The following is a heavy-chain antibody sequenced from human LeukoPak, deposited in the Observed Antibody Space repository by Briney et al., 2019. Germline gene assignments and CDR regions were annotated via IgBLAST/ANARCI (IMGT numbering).Heavy chain of an antibody. CDR3: ARQVEYCSSTSCYNFQH. V-gene: IGHV5-51*01. Sequence: KPGESQKISCKGSGYSFTSYWIGWVRQMPGKGLEWMGIIYPGDSDTRYSPSFQGQVTISADKSISTAYLQWSSLKASDTAMYYCARQVEYCSSTSCYNFQHWGQGTLVTVSS. D-gene: IGHD2-2*02. CDR2: IYPGDSDT. J-gene: IGHJ1*01. CDR1: GYSFTSYW.